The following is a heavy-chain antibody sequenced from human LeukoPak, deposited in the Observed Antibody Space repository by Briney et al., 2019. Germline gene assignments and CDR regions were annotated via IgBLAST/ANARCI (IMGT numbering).Heavy chain of an antibody. J-gene: IGHJ4*02. D-gene: IGHD3-22*01. Sequence: PGGSLRLSCAASGFTFSSYGMHWVRQAPGKGLEWVAVISYDGSNKYYADSVKGRFTISRDNSKNTLYLQMNSLRAEDTAVYYCAKDVHYDSSALDYWGQGTLVTVSS. CDR3: AKDVHYDSSALDY. V-gene: IGHV3-30*18. CDR1: GFTFSSYG. CDR2: ISYDGSNK.